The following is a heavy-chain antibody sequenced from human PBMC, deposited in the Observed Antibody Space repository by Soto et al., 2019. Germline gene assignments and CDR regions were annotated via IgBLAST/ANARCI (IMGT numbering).Heavy chain of an antibody. V-gene: IGHV3-21*01. CDR3: AREPEWLGMDV. J-gene: IGHJ6*02. CDR2: ISSSSSYI. CDR1: GFTFSNYS. D-gene: IGHD3-3*01. Sequence: PGGSLRLSCAASGFTFSNYSMNWVRQAPGKGLEWVSSISSSSSYIYYADSVKGRFTISRDNAKNSLYLQMNSLITEDTALYYCAREPEWLGMDVWGQGTTVTVSS.